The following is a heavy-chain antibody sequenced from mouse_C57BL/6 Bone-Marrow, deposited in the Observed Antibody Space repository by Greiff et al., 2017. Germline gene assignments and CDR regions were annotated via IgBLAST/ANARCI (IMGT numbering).Heavy chain of an antibody. CDR1: GYTFTDYY. V-gene: IGHV1-76*01. CDR2: IYPGSGNT. Sequence: QVHVKQSGAELVRPGASVKLSCKASGYTFTDYYINWVKQRPGQGLEWIARIYPGSGNTYYNEKFKGKATLTAEKSSSTAYMQLSSLTSEDSAVYFCARSPYYYGSSWFAYWGQGTLVTVSA. J-gene: IGHJ3*01. D-gene: IGHD1-1*01. CDR3: ARSPYYYGSSWFAY.